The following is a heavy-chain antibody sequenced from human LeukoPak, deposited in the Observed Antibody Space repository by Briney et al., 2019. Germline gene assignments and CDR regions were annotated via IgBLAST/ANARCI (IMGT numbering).Heavy chain of an antibody. J-gene: IGHJ4*02. CDR1: GGSFSGYY. D-gene: IGHD2-2*01. Sequence: SETLSLTCAVCGGSFSGYYWSWIRQPPGKGLEWIGEINHSGSTNYNPSLKSRVTISVDTSKNQFSLKLSSVTAADTAVYYCARGLRRYCSSTSCPYYFDYWGQGTLVTVSS. CDR3: ARGLRRYCSSTSCPYYFDY. CDR2: INHSGST. V-gene: IGHV4-34*01.